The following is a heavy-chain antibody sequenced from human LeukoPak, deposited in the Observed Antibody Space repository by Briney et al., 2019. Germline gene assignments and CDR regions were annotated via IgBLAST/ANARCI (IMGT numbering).Heavy chain of an antibody. J-gene: IGHJ5*02. V-gene: IGHV1-46*01. D-gene: IGHD6-19*01. CDR2: INPSGGST. CDR3: ARDRRSSGWYNGLRWFDP. CDR1: GYTFTSYY. Sequence: ASVKVSCKASGYTFTSYYMHWVRQAPGQGLEWMGIINPSGGSTSYAQKFQGRVTMTRDMSTSTVYMELSSLRSEDTAVYYCARDRRSSGWYNGLRWFDPWGQGTLVTASS.